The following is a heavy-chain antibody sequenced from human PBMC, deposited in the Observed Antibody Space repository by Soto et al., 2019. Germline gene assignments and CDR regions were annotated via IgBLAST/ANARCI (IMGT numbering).Heavy chain of an antibody. V-gene: IGHV3-21*01. CDR1: GFTFSSYS. J-gene: IGHJ3*02. CDR2: ISSSSSYI. D-gene: IGHD1-7*01. CDR3: ATGITGTTSGAFDI. Sequence: GGSLRLSCAASGFTFSSYSMNWVRQAPGKGLEWVSPISSSSSYIYYADSVKGRFTISRDNAKNSLYLQMNSLRAEDTAVYYCATGITGTTSGAFDIWGQGTMVTVSS.